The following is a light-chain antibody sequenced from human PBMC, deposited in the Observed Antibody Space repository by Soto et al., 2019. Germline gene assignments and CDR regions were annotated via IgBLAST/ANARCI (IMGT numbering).Light chain of an antibody. CDR2: GVS. CDR3: QQSNRWPLT. V-gene: IGKV3-15*01. CDR1: QGVSSN. J-gene: IGKJ4*01. Sequence: EIVMTQSPATLSVSRGERATLSCWASQGVSSNLAWFQQKAGQAPRLLIYGVSIRAAGIPARFSGSASGTEFTLTISSLQSEDSAVYFCQQSNRWPLTFGGGTKVEIK.